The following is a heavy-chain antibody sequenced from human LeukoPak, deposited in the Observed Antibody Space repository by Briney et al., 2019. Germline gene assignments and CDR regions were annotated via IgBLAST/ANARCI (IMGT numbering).Heavy chain of an antibody. V-gene: IGHV3-66*01. D-gene: IGHD7-27*01. CDR2: IYSSGGST. CDR3: ARSANWGSVLYFDY. Sequence: GGSLRLSCAASGFTGSSKYMSWVRQAPGKGLEWVSVIYSSGGSTYYADSVKGRFTISRDNSKNTLYLQMNSLRAEDTAVYYCARSANWGSVLYFDYWGQGTLVTVSS. J-gene: IGHJ4*02. CDR1: GFTGSSKY.